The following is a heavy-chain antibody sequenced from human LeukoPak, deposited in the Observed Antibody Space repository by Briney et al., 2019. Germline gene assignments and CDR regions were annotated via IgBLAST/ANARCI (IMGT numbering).Heavy chain of an antibody. CDR1: GITFDDYA. D-gene: IGHD3-3*01. J-gene: IGHJ4*02. V-gene: IGHV3-9*01. CDR3: AKAPLRFLEWLLGMGFDY. CDR2: ISWNSGSI. Sequence: GGSLRLSCAASGITFDDYAMHWVRQAPGKGLEWVSGISWNSGSIGYADSVKGRFTISRDNAKNSLYLQMNSLRAEDTALYYCAKAPLRFLEWLLGMGFDYWGQGTPVTVSS.